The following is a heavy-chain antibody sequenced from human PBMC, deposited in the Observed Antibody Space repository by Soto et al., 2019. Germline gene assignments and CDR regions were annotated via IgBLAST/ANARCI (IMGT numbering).Heavy chain of an antibody. CDR1: GGYISSYY. CDR2: IYYSGST. V-gene: IGHV4-59*08. CDR3: ARRYGYSFDP. J-gene: IGHJ5*02. Sequence: SETLSLTSTVSGGYISSYYWSWIRQPPGKGLEWIGYIYYSGSTNYNPSLKSRVTISVDTSKNQFSLKLSSVTAADTAVYYCARRYGYSFDPWGQGTLVTVSS. D-gene: IGHD5-18*01.